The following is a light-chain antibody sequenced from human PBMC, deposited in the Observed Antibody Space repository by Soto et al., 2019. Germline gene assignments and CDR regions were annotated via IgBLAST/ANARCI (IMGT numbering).Light chain of an antibody. Sequence: AIRMTQSPASFSASTVDRVTSTCRASQGIKSHLAWYQVKPGKAPRLLIYTASYLESGVPSRFSGSGSGTDFTLTISSLQSEDFAVYYCQQYFSYPLTFGGGTKVEIK. CDR2: TAS. CDR1: QGIKSH. CDR3: QQYFSYPLT. V-gene: IGKV1-8*01. J-gene: IGKJ4*01.